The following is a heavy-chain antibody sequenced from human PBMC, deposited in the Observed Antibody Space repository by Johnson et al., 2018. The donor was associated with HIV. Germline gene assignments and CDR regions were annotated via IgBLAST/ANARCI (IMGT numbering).Heavy chain of an antibody. D-gene: IGHD3-22*01. CDR3: ACRYYDDNTYSDACDI. V-gene: IGHV3-30-3*01. Sequence: QVQLVESGGGLVQPGGSLRLSCAASGFTVSSNYMSWVRQAPGEGLEWVALISDDGSSRYYADSVKGRFTISRDNSKNTLYLQMNSLRAEDTAVYYCACRYYDDNTYSDACDIGGQGTMVTVSS. CDR2: ISDDGSSR. J-gene: IGHJ3*02. CDR1: GFTVSSNY.